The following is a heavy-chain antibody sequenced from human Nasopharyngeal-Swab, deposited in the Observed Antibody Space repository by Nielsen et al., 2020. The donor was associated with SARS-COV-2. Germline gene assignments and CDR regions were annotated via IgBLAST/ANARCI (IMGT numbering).Heavy chain of an antibody. CDR1: GFTFSRYG. V-gene: IGHV3-30*03. Sequence: GESLKISCAASGFTFSRYGMHWVRQAPGKGLEWVAVISYDGSNKYYADSVKGRFTISRDNSKNTLYLQMNSLRAEDTAVYYCAHNRIGYYYYMDVWGKGTTVTVSS. CDR2: ISYDGSNK. J-gene: IGHJ6*03. CDR3: AHNRIGYYYYMDV. D-gene: IGHD1-1*01.